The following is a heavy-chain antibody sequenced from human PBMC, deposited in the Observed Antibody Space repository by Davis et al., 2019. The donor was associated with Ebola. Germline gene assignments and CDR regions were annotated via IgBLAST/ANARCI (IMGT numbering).Heavy chain of an antibody. CDR1: GFTFSSYA. CDR3: AKWDAYYDFWSGSPRAFGY. CDR2: ISGSGGST. D-gene: IGHD3-3*01. J-gene: IGHJ4*02. V-gene: IGHV3-23*01. Sequence: GESLKISCAASGFTFSSYAMSWVRQAPGKGLEWVSAISGSGGSTYYADSVKGRFTISRDNSKNTLYLQMNSLRAEDTAVYSCAKWDAYYDFWSGSPRAFGYWGQGTLVTVSS.